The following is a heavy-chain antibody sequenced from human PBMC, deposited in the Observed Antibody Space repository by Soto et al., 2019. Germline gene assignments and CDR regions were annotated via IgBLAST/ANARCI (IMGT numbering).Heavy chain of an antibody. J-gene: IGHJ5*02. CDR3: ARVVGVIPVAGSWNWFDP. D-gene: IGHD6-19*01. CDR1: GYTFTSYA. V-gene: IGHV1-18*01. CDR2: ISTYNGNT. Sequence: GASVKVSCKASGYTFTSYALRWVRHAPGQGLELMGWISTYNGNTNYAQNLQGRVTMTRDISTNTAYMELRSLRSDDTAVYYCARVVGVIPVAGSWNWFDPWGQGTLVTVYS.